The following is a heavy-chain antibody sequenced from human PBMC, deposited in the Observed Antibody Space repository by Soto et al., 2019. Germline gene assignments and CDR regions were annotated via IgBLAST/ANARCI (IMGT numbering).Heavy chain of an antibody. CDR2: IIPILGIA. V-gene: IGHV1-69*04. CDR1: GGTFSSYT. J-gene: IGHJ6*02. Sequence: SVKVSCKASGGTFSSYTISWVRQAPGQGLEWMGRIIPILGIANYAQKFQGRVTITADKSTSTAYMELRSLRSDDTAVYYCAREVVPAAIGYYYDVMAVGGQGTTVPVSS. D-gene: IGHD2-2*01. CDR3: AREVVPAAIGYYYDVMAV.